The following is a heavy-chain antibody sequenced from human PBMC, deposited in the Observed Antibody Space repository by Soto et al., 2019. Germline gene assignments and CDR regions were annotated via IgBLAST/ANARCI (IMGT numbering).Heavy chain of an antibody. CDR2: IWYDGSNK. CDR3: AIDSRSAEYFQH. D-gene: IGHD6-6*01. V-gene: IGHV3-33*08. CDR1: GFTFSSYG. J-gene: IGHJ1*01. Sequence: GGSLRLSCAASGFTFSSYGMHWVRQAPGKGLEWVAVIWYDGSNKYYADSVKGRFTISRDNSKNTLYLQMNSLRAEDTAVYYCAIDSRSAEYFQHWGQGTLVTVSS.